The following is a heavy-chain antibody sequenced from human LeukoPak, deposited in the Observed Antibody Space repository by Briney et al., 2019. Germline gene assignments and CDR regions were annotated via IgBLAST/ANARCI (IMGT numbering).Heavy chain of an antibody. CDR3: ARARPRWDFDY. CDR1: GFTFSDYY. J-gene: IGHJ4*02. V-gene: IGHV3-11*04. CDR2: VSSSGSSI. D-gene: IGHD5-24*01. Sequence: GGSLRLSCAASGFTFSDYYMSWIRQAPRKRLEWISYVSSSGSSIYHADSVKGRFTISRDNAKRSLNLQMNSLRVEDTAVYYRARARPRWDFDYWGQGTLVTVSS.